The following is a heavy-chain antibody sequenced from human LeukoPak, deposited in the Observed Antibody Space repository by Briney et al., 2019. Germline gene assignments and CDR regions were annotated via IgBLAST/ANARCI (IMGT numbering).Heavy chain of an antibody. J-gene: IGHJ4*02. CDR1: A. CDR2: ISYDGSNK. V-gene: IGHV3-30-3*01. CDR3: ARGHDRFDY. D-gene: IGHD3-9*01. Sequence: AXXXXRQXXGKXXEWVAVISYDGSNKYYADSVKGRFTISRDNSKNTLYLQMNSLRAEDTAVYYCARGHDRFDYWGQGTLVTVSS.